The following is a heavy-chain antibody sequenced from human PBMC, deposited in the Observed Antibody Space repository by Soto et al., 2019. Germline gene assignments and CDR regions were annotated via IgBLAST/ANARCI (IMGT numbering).Heavy chain of an antibody. D-gene: IGHD6-6*01. CDR2: IHPRDSDT. Sequence: EVQLVQSGAEVKKPGESLKISCKGSGYDFSTYYIGWVRQMPGKGLEWLGLIHPRDSDTRYSPSFQGQVTISVDQSINTAYLQWSSLKASDTATYYCARDGRYISYCCASDVWARGQRSPSLQ. J-gene: IGHJ3*01. V-gene: IGHV5-51*01. CDR1: GYDFSTYY. CDR3: ARDGRYISYCCASDV.